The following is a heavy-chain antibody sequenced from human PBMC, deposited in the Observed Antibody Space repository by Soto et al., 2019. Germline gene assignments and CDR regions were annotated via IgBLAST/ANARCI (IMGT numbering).Heavy chain of an antibody. J-gene: IGHJ6*02. CDR1: GGSISSGGYY. CDR2: IYYSGST. CDR3: ARDAPEVTTREYYYYYYGMDV. D-gene: IGHD4-17*01. V-gene: IGHV4-31*03. Sequence: SETLSLTCTVSGGSISSGGYYWSWIRQHPGKGLEWIGYIYYSGSTYYNPSLKSRVTISVDTSKNQFSLKLSSVTAADTAVYYCARDAPEVTTREYYYYYYGMDVWGQGTTVTVSS.